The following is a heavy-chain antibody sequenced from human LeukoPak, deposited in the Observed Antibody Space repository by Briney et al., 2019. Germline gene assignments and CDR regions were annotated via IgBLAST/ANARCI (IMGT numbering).Heavy chain of an antibody. CDR3: ARGGGYYDSSGYAY. V-gene: IGHV4-4*07. CDR1: GGSISSYY. CDR2: IYTSGST. Sequence: KTSETLSLTCTVSGGSISSYYWSWIRQPAGKGLEWIGRIYTSGSTNYDPSLKSRVTISVDTSKNQFSLKLSSVTAADTAVYYCARGGGYYDSSGYAYWGQGTLVTVSS. D-gene: IGHD3-22*01. J-gene: IGHJ4*02.